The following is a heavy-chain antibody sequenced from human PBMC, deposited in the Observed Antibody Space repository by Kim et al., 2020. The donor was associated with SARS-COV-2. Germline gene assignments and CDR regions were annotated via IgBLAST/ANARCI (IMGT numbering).Heavy chain of an antibody. CDR3: ARASFFYASSGYHFDY. V-gene: IGHV1-69*02. Sequence: FHGRVTITADKSTSTAYMELSSLRSEDTAVYYCARASFFYASSGYHFDYWGQGTLVTVSS. D-gene: IGHD3-22*01. J-gene: IGHJ4*02.